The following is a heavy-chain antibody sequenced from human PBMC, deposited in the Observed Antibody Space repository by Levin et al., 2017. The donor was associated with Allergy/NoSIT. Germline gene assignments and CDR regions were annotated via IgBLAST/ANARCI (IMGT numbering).Heavy chain of an antibody. CDR1: GFTFSSYA. Sequence: GESLKISCAASGFTFSSYAMHWVRQAPGKGLEYVSAISSNGGSTYYANSVKGRFTISRDNSKNTLYLQMGSLRAEDMAVYYCARSILLWFGADAFDIWGQGTMVTVSS. CDR2: ISSNGGST. V-gene: IGHV3-64*01. D-gene: IGHD3-10*01. J-gene: IGHJ3*02. CDR3: ARSILLWFGADAFDI.